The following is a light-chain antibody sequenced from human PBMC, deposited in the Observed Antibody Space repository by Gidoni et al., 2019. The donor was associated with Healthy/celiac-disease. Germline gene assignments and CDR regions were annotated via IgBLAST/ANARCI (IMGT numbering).Light chain of an antibody. V-gene: IGKV1-39*01. CDR3: QQSYSTPYT. CDR2: AAS. Sequence: EIQMTQSPSSLSASVGDRVTITCRASQSISSYLNWYQQKPGKAPKLLIYAASSLQRGVPSRFSGSGSGTDVSLTISSLQPKDFATYYCQQSYSTPYTFGQGTKLEIK. J-gene: IGKJ2*01. CDR1: QSISSY.